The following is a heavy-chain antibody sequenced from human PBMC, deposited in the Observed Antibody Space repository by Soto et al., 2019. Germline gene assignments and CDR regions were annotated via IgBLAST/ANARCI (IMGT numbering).Heavy chain of an antibody. CDR2: IFSSGST. CDR1: GGCIADYS. CDR3: ARDQGVVVTADNWFDP. Sequence: PSETLSVTCTVSGGCIADYSWVWMRQPAGKGLEWIGRIFSSGSTNYNPLLKGRITMSLDKSKNQLSLKLNSAATTDTAIYFCARDQGVVVTADNWFDPWGQGILVTVTS. V-gene: IGHV4-4*07. J-gene: IGHJ5*02. D-gene: IGHD2-21*02.